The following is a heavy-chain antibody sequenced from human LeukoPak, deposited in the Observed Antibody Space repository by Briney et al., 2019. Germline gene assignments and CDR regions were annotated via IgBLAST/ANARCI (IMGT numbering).Heavy chain of an antibody. V-gene: IGHV3-23*01. Sequence: GGSLRLSCAASGFTFSSYAMSWVRQAPGKGLEWVSAISGSGGSTYYADSVKGRFTISRDNPKNTLYLQMNSLRAEDTAVYYCAKASSITMVRGVMDYWGQGTLVTVSS. CDR1: GFTFSSYA. CDR3: AKASSITMVRGVMDY. CDR2: ISGSGGST. J-gene: IGHJ4*02. D-gene: IGHD3-10*01.